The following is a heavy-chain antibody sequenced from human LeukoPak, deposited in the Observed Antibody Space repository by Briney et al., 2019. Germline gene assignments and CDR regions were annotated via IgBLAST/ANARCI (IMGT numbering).Heavy chain of an antibody. CDR1: GGSISSYY. D-gene: IGHD3-16*01. CDR2: IYYSGST. Sequence: SETLSLTCTVAGGSISSYYWSWIRQPPGKGLEWIGYIYYSGSTNYNPSLKSRVTISVHTSKNQFSLKLSSVTAADTAVYYCARETSQKGAHYMDVWGKGTTVTISS. V-gene: IGHV4-59*01. CDR3: ARETSQKGAHYMDV. J-gene: IGHJ6*03.